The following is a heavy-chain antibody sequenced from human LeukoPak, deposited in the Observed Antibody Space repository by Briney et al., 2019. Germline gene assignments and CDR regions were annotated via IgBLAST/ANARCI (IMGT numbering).Heavy chain of an antibody. CDR1: GFTFSSYA. J-gene: IGHJ4*02. CDR3: ATLHYGDFDY. CDR2: ISGSGGST. V-gene: IGHV3-23*01. Sequence: GESLRLSCAASGFTFSSYAMSWVRQAPGKGLEWVSAISGSGGSTYYADSVKGRFTISRDNAKNTLYLQMNSLRAEDTAVYYCATLHYGDFDYWGQGTLLTVSS. D-gene: IGHD4-17*01.